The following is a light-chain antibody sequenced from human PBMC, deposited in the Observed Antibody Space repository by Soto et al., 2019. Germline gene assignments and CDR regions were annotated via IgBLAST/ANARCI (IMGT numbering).Light chain of an antibody. J-gene: IGLJ2*01. Sequence: QSVVTQPPSVSGAPGQRVTISCTGSSSNIGAGYDVHWYQQFPGTAPKLLIYTNNNRPSGVPDRFSGSKSATSASLAITGLQADDEADYYCQSFDSSLSASVVFGGGTKLTVL. CDR2: TNN. V-gene: IGLV1-40*01. CDR1: SSNIGAGYD. CDR3: QSFDSSLSASVV.